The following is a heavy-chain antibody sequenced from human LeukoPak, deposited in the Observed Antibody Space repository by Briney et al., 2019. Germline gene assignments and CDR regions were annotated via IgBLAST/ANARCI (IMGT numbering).Heavy chain of an antibody. CDR3: ARDRLKDAAAGTSFLFVY. CDR2: ISSSSSYT. V-gene: IGHV3-11*06. CDR1: GFTFSDYY. J-gene: IGHJ4*02. D-gene: IGHD6-13*01. Sequence: GGPLRLSCAASGFTFSDYYMSWIRQAPGKGLEWVSYISSSSSYTNYADSVKGRFTISRDNAKNSLYLQMNSLRAEDTAVYYCARDRLKDAAAGTSFLFVYWGQGTLVTVSS.